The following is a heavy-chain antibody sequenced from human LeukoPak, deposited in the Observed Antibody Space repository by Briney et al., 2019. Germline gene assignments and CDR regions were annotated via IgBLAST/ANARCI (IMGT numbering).Heavy chain of an antibody. CDR3: ARVSAIFHAFDI. CDR2: ISSSSSYI. V-gene: IGHV3-21*01. D-gene: IGHD3-3*01. J-gene: IGHJ3*02. Sequence: GGSLRLSSAASGFTFSSYSMNWVRQAPGKGLEWVSSISSSSSYIYYADSVKGRFTISRDNAKKSLYLQMNSLRAEDTAMYYCARVSAIFHAFDIWGQGTMVTVSS. CDR1: GFTFSSYS.